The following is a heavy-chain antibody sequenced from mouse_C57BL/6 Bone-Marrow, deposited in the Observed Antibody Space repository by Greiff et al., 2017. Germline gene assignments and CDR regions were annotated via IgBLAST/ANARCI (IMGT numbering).Heavy chain of an antibody. CDR3: ARGVKGGVYAMDY. CDR2: INPNYGTT. Sequence: VHVKQSGPELVKPGASVKISCKASGYSFTDYNMNWVKQSNGKSLEWIGVINPNYGTTSYNQKFKGKATLTVDQSSSTAYMQLNSLTSEDSAVYYCARGVKGGVYAMDYWGQGTSVTVSS. J-gene: IGHJ4*01. D-gene: IGHD1-3*01. V-gene: IGHV1-39*01. CDR1: GYSFTDYN.